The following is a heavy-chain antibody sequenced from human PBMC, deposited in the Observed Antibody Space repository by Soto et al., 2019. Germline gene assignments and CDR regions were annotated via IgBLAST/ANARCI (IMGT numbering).Heavy chain of an antibody. CDR1: GYTFTSYY. CDR2: INPSGGST. J-gene: IGHJ6*02. Sequence: GASVKVSCKASGYTFTSYYMHWVRQAPGQGLEWMGIINPSGGSTSYAQKFQGRVTMTRDTATSTVYMELSSLRSEDTAVYYCARARADYGMDVWGQGTTVTVSS. V-gene: IGHV1-46*01. CDR3: ARARADYGMDV.